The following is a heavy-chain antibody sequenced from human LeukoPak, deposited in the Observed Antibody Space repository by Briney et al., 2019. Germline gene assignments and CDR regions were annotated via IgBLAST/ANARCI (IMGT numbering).Heavy chain of an antibody. CDR2: ISGDGGST. J-gene: IGHJ4*02. CDR1: GFTFDDYA. Sequence: GGSLRLSCAASGFTFDDYAMHWVRQAPGKGLEWVSLISGDGGSTYYADSVKGRFAISRDNSKNSLYLQMNSLRTEDTALYYCAKVLGSGWYYYFHYWGQGTLVTVSS. CDR3: AKVLGSGWYYYFHY. D-gene: IGHD6-19*01. V-gene: IGHV3-43*02.